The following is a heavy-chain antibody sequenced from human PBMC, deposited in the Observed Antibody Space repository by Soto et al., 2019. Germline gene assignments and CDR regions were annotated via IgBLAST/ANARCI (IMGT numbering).Heavy chain of an antibody. CDR3: ARSGIVVVPAASDLYYYYGMDV. V-gene: IGHV1-69*06. CDR1: GGTFSSYA. CDR2: IIPIFGTA. Sequence: SVKVSCKASGGTFSSYAISWVRQAPGQGLEWMGGIIPIFGTANYAQKFQGRVTITADKSTRTAYMELSSLRSEDTAVYYCARSGIVVVPAASDLYYYYGMDVWGQGTTVTVSS. J-gene: IGHJ6*02. D-gene: IGHD2-2*01.